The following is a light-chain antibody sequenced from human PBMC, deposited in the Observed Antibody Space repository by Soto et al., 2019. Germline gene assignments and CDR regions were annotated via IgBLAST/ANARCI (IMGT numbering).Light chain of an antibody. Sequence: DIQMTQSRSSLSASVGDRVTITCRASQSISSYLNWYQQKPGKAPKLLIYAASSLQSGVPSRFSGSGSGTDFTLTISSLQPEDFATYYCQQGHSTPRTFGQVTKVDNK. CDR3: QQGHSTPRT. V-gene: IGKV1-39*01. J-gene: IGKJ1*01. CDR1: QSISSY. CDR2: AAS.